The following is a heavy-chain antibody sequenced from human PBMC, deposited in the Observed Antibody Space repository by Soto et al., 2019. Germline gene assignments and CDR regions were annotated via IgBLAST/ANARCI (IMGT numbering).Heavy chain of an antibody. J-gene: IGHJ4*02. Sequence: GESLKISCSASGFTFSSYAMHWVRQAPGKGLEYVSAISSNGGSTYYADSVKGRFTISGDNSKNTLYLQMSSLRAEDTAVYYCVKDDDILTGYSYWGQGTLVTVSS. CDR1: GFTFSSYA. D-gene: IGHD3-9*01. CDR2: ISSNGGST. CDR3: VKDDDILTGYSY. V-gene: IGHV3-64D*06.